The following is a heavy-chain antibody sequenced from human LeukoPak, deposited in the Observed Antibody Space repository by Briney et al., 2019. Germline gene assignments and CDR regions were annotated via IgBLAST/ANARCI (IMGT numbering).Heavy chain of an antibody. CDR1: GGTFSGYA. Sequence: SVKVSCKASGGTFSGYAISWVRQAPRQGLEWMGRIIPILGIANYAQKFQGRVTITADKSTSTAYMELSSLRSEDTAVYYCAGGHDYSNYVGAFDIWGQGTMVTVSS. V-gene: IGHV1-69*04. D-gene: IGHD4-11*01. J-gene: IGHJ3*02. CDR2: IIPILGIA. CDR3: AGGHDYSNYVGAFDI.